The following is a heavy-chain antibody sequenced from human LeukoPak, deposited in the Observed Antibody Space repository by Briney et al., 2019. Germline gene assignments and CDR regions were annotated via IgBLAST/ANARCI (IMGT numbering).Heavy chain of an antibody. V-gene: IGHV1-2*02. J-gene: IGHJ3*02. CDR2: INPNSGGT. D-gene: IGHD1-26*01. CDR3: ARDLGIRSYFINAFDI. Sequence: ASVKVSCKASGYTFTGYYMHCVRQAPGQGLEWMGWINPNSGGTNYAQKFQGRVTMTRDTSISTAYMELSRLRSDDTAVYYCARDLGIRSYFINAFDIWGQGTMVTVSS. CDR1: GYTFTGYY.